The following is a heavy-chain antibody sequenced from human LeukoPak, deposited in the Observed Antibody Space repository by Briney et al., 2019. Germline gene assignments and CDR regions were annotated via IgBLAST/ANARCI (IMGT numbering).Heavy chain of an antibody. Sequence: ASVKVSCKTSGYTFTGYYIQWVRQAPGQGLEWMGWINPNSGGASYVQKFQGRVTMTRDTSISTAYMELSRLRSDDTAVYYCARDGVGYYDSSGYYYFQHWGQGTLVTVPS. J-gene: IGHJ1*01. CDR2: INPNSGGA. D-gene: IGHD3-22*01. CDR3: ARDGVGYYDSSGYYYFQH. V-gene: IGHV1-2*02. CDR1: GYTFTGYY.